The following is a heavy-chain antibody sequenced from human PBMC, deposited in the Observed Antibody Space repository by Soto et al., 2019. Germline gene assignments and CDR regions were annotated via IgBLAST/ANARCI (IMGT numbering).Heavy chain of an antibody. Sequence: PSETLSLTCTVSGGSFGSSAYYWGWIRRAPGKGLEWIGSINSSGSTFSNPSLKSRVTLSVDTSKNQFSLKLTSVTAADTALYYCSRRAPEGFDPWGQGTPDTVSS. J-gene: IGHJ5*02. CDR2: INSSGST. CDR1: GGSFGSSAYY. V-gene: IGHV4-39*01. CDR3: SRRAPEGFDP.